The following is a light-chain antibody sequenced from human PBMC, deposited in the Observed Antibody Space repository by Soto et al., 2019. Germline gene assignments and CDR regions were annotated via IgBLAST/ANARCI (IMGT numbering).Light chain of an antibody. V-gene: IGKV1-9*01. CDR3: QQLNSYPFT. Sequence: IQLTQSPSSLSASVGDRVTITCRASQGISSYLAWYQQKPGKAPNLLISGASTLQSGVPSRFSGSGSGTAFTLTISSLQPEDFAFYYCQQLNSYPFTFGGGTKVDIK. CDR2: GAS. CDR1: QGISSY. J-gene: IGKJ4*01.